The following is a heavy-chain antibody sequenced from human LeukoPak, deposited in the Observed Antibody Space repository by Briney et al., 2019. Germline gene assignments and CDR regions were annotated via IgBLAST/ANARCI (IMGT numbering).Heavy chain of an antibody. V-gene: IGHV3-30*02. Sequence: GGSLRLSCAASGFTFSSYGMHWVRQAPGKGLEWVAFIRYDGSNKYYADSVRGRFTISRDNAKNSLYLQMNSLRAEDTAVYYCARDIAYSGSYYVDYWGQGTLVTVSS. CDR3: ARDIAYSGSYYVDY. CDR2: IRYDGSNK. CDR1: GFTFSSYG. J-gene: IGHJ4*02. D-gene: IGHD1-26*01.